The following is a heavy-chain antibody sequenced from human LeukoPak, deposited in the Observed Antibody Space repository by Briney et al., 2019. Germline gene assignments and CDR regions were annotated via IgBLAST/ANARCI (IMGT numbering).Heavy chain of an antibody. D-gene: IGHD6-19*01. CDR3: ARTVSGWPDY. Sequence: PGGSLRLSCAASGFTVNSNYMSWVRQAPGKGLEWVAVIYSDGTTYHEDSVKGRFTISRDDSKNTLHLQMNSLSAEESAVYYCARTVSGWPDYWGQGTLVTVSS. CDR2: IYSDGTT. J-gene: IGHJ4*02. V-gene: IGHV3-53*01. CDR1: GFTVNSNY.